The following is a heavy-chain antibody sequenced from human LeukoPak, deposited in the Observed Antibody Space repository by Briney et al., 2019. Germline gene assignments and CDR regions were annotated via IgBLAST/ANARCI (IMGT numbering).Heavy chain of an antibody. J-gene: IGHJ4*02. CDR2: ISHSGFT. D-gene: IGHD4-17*01. Sequence: SETLSLTCAVYGGSPSGYYWSWIRQPPGKGLEWIGDISHSGFTNYNPSLKSRVTISVDTSTNQFSLKLNSVAAADTAVYYCARPNDYGDDYWGQGTLVTVSS. CDR3: ARPNDYGDDY. CDR1: GGSPSGYY. V-gene: IGHV4-34*01.